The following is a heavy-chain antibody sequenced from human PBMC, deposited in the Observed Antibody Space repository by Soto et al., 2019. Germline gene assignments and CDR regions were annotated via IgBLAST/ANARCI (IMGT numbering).Heavy chain of an antibody. CDR1: GYSFTTNW. CDR3: ARHSGVAEDGTD. J-gene: IGHJ1*01. Sequence: PGESLKISCKGSGYSFTTNWIGWVRQMPGKGLEWMGVIYPGDSDTRYSPSFQGQVAISADKSINTAYLQWSSLKASDTAMYYCARHSGVAEDGTDWGQGTLVTVSS. D-gene: IGHD6-13*01. V-gene: IGHV5-51*01. CDR2: IYPGDSDT.